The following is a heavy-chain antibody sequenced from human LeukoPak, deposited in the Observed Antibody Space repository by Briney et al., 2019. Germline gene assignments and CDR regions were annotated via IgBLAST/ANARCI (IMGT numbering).Heavy chain of an antibody. CDR2: INPNSGGT. D-gene: IGHD6-13*01. CDR1: GYTFTGYY. CDR3: ARQKYSSSWVTNDY. J-gene: IGHJ4*02. Sequence: ASVKVSCKASGYTFTGYYMHWVRQAPGQGLEWMGWINPNSGGTNYAQKFQGRVTMTTDTSTSTAYMELRSLRSDDTAVYYCARQKYSSSWVTNDYWGQGTLVTVSS. V-gene: IGHV1-2*02.